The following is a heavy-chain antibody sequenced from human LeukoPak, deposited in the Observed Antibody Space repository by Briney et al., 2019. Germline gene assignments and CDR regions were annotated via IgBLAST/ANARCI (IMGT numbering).Heavy chain of an antibody. Sequence: GGSLRLSCEPSGFPFSSYWMLWVRQAPGKGLVWVSRISGDGTIKTYADFVRSRFTISRDNTKNMLYLQMNSLKVEDTATYFCSRSQFDYWGQGVLVTVSS. V-gene: IGHV3-74*03. CDR2: ISGDGTIK. CDR1: GFPFSSYW. J-gene: IGHJ4*02. CDR3: SRSQFDY.